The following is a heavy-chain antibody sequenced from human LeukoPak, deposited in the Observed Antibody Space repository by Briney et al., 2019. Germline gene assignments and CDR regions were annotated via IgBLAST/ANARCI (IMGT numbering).Heavy chain of an antibody. D-gene: IGHD3-3*01. Sequence: SETLSLTCAVYGGSFSGYYWSWIRQPPGKGLEWIGEINHSGSTNYNPSLKSRVTISVDTSKNQFSLKLSSVTAADTAVYYCARGRRTILGVVPFDYWGQGTLVTVSS. J-gene: IGHJ4*02. CDR3: ARGRRTILGVVPFDY. CDR1: GGSFSGYY. CDR2: INHSGST. V-gene: IGHV4-34*01.